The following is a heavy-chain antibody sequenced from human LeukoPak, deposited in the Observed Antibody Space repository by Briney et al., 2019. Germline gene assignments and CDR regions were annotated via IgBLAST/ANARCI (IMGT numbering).Heavy chain of an antibody. CDR2: ISSSSSYI. D-gene: IGHD2-2*01. Sequence: GGSLRLSCAASGFTFSSYSMNWVRQAPGKGLEWVSSISSSSSYIYYADSVKGRFTISRDNAKNSLYLQMNSLRAEDTAVYYCARGGEDIVVVPAAAYFDYWGQGTLVTVSS. CDR3: ARGGEDIVVVPAAAYFDY. V-gene: IGHV3-21*01. J-gene: IGHJ4*02. CDR1: GFTFSSYS.